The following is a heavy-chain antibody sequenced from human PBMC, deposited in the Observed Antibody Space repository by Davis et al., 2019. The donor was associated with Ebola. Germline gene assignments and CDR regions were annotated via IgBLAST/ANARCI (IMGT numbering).Heavy chain of an antibody. D-gene: IGHD1-20*01. CDR2: INAGDGKI. CDR1: GYIFTSYA. J-gene: IGHJ4*02. CDR3: ARDVVNWNDEQADY. V-gene: IGHV1-3*01. Sequence: AASVKVSCKASGYIFTSYAMHWVRQAPGQRLEWMGWINAGDGKIIYSENFQGRLTMTRDTSTSTVYMELSSLRSEDTAVYYCARDVVNWNDEQADYWGQGTLVTVSS.